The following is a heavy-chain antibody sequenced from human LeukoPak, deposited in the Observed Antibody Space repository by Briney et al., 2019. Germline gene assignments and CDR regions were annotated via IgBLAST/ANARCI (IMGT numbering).Heavy chain of an antibody. J-gene: IGHJ6*02. CDR2: ISAYNGNT. CDR3: ARDPPRIVVVVAATNYYGMDV. D-gene: IGHD2-15*01. CDR1: GYTFTSYG. V-gene: IGHV1-18*01. Sequence: ASVKVSCKASGYTFTSYGISWVRQAPGQGLEWMGWISAYNGNTNYAQKLQGRVTMTTDTSTSTAYMELRSLRSDDTAVYHCARDPPRIVVVVAATNYYGMDVWGQGTTVTVSS.